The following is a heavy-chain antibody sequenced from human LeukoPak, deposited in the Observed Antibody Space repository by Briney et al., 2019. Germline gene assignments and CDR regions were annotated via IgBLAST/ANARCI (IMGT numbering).Heavy chain of an antibody. CDR3: ANRGFCSSASCSPPAPV. CDR2: IYYSGST. V-gene: IGHV4-59*08. D-gene: IGHD2-2*01. Sequence: SETLSFTCSVSGVSISSYYWSWLPQPPGKGLKGIGNIYYSGSTYYNPSLKSRGTIRVITTNKQYFLKLSLMSAAAAVVYYAANRGFCSSASCSPPAPVWGKGTTVTVSS. J-gene: IGHJ6*04. CDR1: GVSISSYY.